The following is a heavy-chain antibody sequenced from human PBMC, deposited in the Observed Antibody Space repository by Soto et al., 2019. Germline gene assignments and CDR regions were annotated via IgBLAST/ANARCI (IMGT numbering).Heavy chain of an antibody. V-gene: IGHV3-23*01. CDR2: ISDTGGST. D-gene: IGHD6-19*01. CDR3: AKDRWYSSGGYNYYGMDV. CDR1: GFTFSTCA. Sequence: EVQLLDSGGGLVQPGGSLRLSCAASGFTFSTCAMTWVRQAPGKGLEWVSGISDTGGSTYYADSVKGRFTISRDNSKNTLYLQMNSLKAEDTAVYDCAKDRWYSSGGYNYYGMDVWGQGTTVTVSS. J-gene: IGHJ6*02.